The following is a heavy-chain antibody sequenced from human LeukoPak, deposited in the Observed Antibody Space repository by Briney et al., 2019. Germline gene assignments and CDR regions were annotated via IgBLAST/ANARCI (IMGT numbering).Heavy chain of an antibody. J-gene: IGHJ4*02. CDR3: ARDKFRFDY. CDR1: GFIFSNCW. V-gene: IGHV3-7*01. CDR2: IKTDASEK. Sequence: QTGGSLRLSCETSGFIFSNCWMTWVRQAPGKGLEWVANIKTDASEKYYADSVKGRFTISRDNAKNSLYLQMNSLRAEDTAVYYCARDKFRFDYWGQGTLATVSS.